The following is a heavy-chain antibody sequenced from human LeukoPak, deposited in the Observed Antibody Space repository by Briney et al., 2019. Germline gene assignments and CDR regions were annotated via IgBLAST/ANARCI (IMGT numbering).Heavy chain of an antibody. CDR2: INPNSGGT. CDR3: ARNGGYCSGGSCYSALDY. V-gene: IGHV1-2*02. Sequence: GASVKVSCKASGYTFTGYYMHWVRQAPGQGLEWMGWINPNSGGTNYAQKFQGRVTMTRDTSISTAYMELSRLRSDDTAVYYCARNGGYCSGGSCYSALDYWGQGTLVTVS. D-gene: IGHD2-15*01. J-gene: IGHJ4*02. CDR1: GYTFTGYY.